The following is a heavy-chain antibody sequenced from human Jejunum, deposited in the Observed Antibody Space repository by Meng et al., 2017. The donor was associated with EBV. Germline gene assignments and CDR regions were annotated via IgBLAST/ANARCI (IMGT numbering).Heavy chain of an antibody. CDR3: AGLRYSGYDRAFDY. D-gene: IGHD5-12*01. V-gene: IGHV4-61*01. CDR2: IYYSGST. J-gene: IGHJ4*02. Sequence: QLQPQEAGPGLGKPSETLSPTCTVSGGSVNSGNVYWSWIRQPPGKGLEWIGYIYYSGSTNYIPSLKSRVTISLDTSKNQFSLKLSSVTAADTAVYYCAGLRYSGYDRAFDYWGQGALVTVSS. CDR1: GGSVNSGNVY.